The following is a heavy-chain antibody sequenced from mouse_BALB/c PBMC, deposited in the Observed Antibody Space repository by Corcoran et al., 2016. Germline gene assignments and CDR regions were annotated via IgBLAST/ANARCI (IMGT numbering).Heavy chain of an antibody. CDR1: GYSFTGYT. Sequence: EVQLQQSGPELVKPGASMKISCKASGYSFTGYTMNWVKQSHGKNLEWIGLSNPYNGGTSYNQKFKGKATLTVDKASSTAYMELLSLTSVDSAVYYCARRNTGTFYAMDYWGQGTSVTVSS. D-gene: IGHD4-1*01. J-gene: IGHJ4*01. V-gene: IGHV1-18*01. CDR2: SNPYNGGT. CDR3: ARRNTGTFYAMDY.